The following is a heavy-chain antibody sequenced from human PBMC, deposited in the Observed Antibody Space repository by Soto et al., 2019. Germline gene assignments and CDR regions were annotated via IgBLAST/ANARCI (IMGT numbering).Heavy chain of an antibody. CDR1: GFTFSTYA. CDR2: ISATDGGT. D-gene: IGHD3-22*01. CDR3: ARSGLALPYSASHWFDP. J-gene: IGHJ5*02. V-gene: IGHV3-23*01. Sequence: PGGSLRLSCAASGFTFSTYAMSWVRQAPGKGLEWVSTISATDGGTYYADSVTGRFTISRDNSKNTLSLQMNSLRGEDTAVYYCARSGLALPYSASHWFDPWGHGTLVTVSS.